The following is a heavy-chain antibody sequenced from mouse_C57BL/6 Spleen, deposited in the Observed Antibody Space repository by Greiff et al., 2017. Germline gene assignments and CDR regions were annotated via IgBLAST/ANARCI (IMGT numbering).Heavy chain of an antibody. CDR2: IHPNSGST. CDR3: ERDGNYRYWNFDV. V-gene: IGHV1-64*01. Sequence: QVQLQQSGAELVKPGASVKLSCKASGYTFTSYWMDWVKQRPGQGLEWIGMIHPNSGSTNYNEKFKSKATLTVDKSSSTAYMQLSSLTSEDSAVYYCERDGNYRYWNFDVWGTGTTVTVSS. D-gene: IGHD2-1*01. J-gene: IGHJ1*03. CDR1: GYTFTSYW.